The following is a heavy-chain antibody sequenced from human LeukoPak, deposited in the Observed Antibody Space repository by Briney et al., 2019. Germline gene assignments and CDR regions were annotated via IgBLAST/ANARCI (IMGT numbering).Heavy chain of an antibody. J-gene: IGHJ4*02. Sequence: PGGSLRLSCAASGFTFSNTWMTWVRQTPGKGPEWVATIKPDGSEKYYMDSVEGRLTVSRDNAKNSLYLQMNSLRAEDTAVYYCTREEWFHFDYWGQGVLVTVSS. CDR2: IKPDGSEK. CDR3: TREEWFHFDY. V-gene: IGHV3-7*03. D-gene: IGHD3-3*01. CDR1: GFTFSNTW.